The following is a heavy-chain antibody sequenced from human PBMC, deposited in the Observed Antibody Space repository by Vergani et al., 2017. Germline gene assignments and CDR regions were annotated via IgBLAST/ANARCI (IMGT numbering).Heavy chain of an antibody. CDR3: AGVRFLEWAAWFDP. D-gene: IGHD3-3*01. CDR1: GGTFSSYA. Sequence: QVQLVQSGAEVKKPGSSVKVSCKASGGTFSSYAISWVRQATGQGLEWMGGIIPIFGTANYAQKFQGRVTSTADKSTSTAYMELGSLRSEDTAVYYCAGVRFLEWAAWFDPWGQGTLVTVSS. J-gene: IGHJ5*02. V-gene: IGHV1-69*06. CDR2: IIPIFGTA.